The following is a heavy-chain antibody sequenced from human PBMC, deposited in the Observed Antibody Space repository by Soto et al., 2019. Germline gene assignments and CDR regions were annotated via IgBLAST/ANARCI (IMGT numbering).Heavy chain of an antibody. CDR1: GGSISSYY. V-gene: IGHV4-59*01. CDR2: IYYSGST. J-gene: IGHJ3*02. CDR3: ARDTYYYDSSGYHAAFDI. D-gene: IGHD3-22*01. Sequence: SATLSLTCTVSGGSISSYYWSWIRQPPGKGLELFVYIYYSGSTNYNPSLKSRVTISVDTSKNHFSLKLSSVTAADTAVYYCARDTYYYDSSGYHAAFDIWGQGTMVTVSS.